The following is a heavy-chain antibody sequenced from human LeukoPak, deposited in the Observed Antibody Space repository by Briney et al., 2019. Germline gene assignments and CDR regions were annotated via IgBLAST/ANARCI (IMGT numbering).Heavy chain of an antibody. J-gene: IGHJ4*02. Sequence: SETLSLTCAVSGGSLSSGGYSWSWLRQPPGRGREWIGYINHSGSTNYTPSLKSRVTISVDTPKNQFSLKLSSVTAADTAVYYCARGRSRYCSGGSCYSDYWGQGTLVTVSS. CDR3: ARGRSRYCSGGSCYSDY. CDR2: INHSGST. V-gene: IGHV4-30-2*01. CDR1: GGSLSSGGYS. D-gene: IGHD2-15*01.